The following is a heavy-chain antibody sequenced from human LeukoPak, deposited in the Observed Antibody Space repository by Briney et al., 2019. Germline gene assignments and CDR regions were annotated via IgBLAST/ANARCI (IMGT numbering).Heavy chain of an antibody. CDR3: ARGPAVITTRYFDY. D-gene: IGHD3-16*01. CDR2: IYYSGST. Sequence: PSETLSLTCTVSDGSISSSSYYWGWIRQPPGKGLGWIGSIYYSGSTYYNPSLKSRVSISVDTSKNQFSLKLSSVTAADTAVYYCARGPAVITTRYFDYWGQGTLVTVSS. V-gene: IGHV4-39*01. J-gene: IGHJ4*02. CDR1: DGSISSSSYY.